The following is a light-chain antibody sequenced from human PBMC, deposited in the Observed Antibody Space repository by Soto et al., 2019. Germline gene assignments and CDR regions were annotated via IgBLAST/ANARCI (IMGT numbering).Light chain of an antibody. Sequence: QSALTQPPSASGSPGQSVTISCTGTSSDVGGYNFVSWYQQHPGKAPQLIIYEVTKRPSGVPDRFSGSKSGNTASLTVSGLQAEDEADYYCSSYAATNNSVFGSGTKLTVL. V-gene: IGLV2-8*01. CDR1: SSDVGGYNF. CDR3: SSYAATNNSV. J-gene: IGLJ1*01. CDR2: EVT.